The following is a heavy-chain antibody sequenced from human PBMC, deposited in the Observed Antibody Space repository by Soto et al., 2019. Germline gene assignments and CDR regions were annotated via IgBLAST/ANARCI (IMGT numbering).Heavy chain of an antibody. CDR2: ITPYNDDT. J-gene: IGHJ6*02. CDR3: ARDGFYAGSGRYSYGYSPPRYCAMDV. CDR1: GYTFINYG. Sequence: QVQLVQSGTEVKKPGASVQVSCKTSGYTFINYGISWVRQAPGQGPAWMGWITPYNDDTKSAQKFPGRVTMTPDTTRRTAYMKMRSRRSDDTGLYYCARDGFYAGSGRYSYGYSPPRYCAMDVWGQGTTVTVSS. V-gene: IGHV1-18*01. D-gene: IGHD5-18*01.